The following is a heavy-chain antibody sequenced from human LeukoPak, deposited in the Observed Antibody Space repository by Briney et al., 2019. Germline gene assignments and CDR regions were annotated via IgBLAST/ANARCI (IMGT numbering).Heavy chain of an antibody. CDR3: ASLSSWYGSWFDP. CDR2: IYYSGTT. CDR1: GGSISSRTYY. J-gene: IGHJ5*02. D-gene: IGHD6-13*01. V-gene: IGHV4-39*01. Sequence: PSETLSLTCTVSGGSISSRTYYWGWIRQPPGKGLEWIGTIYYSGTTYYNPSLKSRVTISVDTSKNQFSLKLSSVTAADTAVYYCASLSSWYGSWFDPWGQGTLVTVSS.